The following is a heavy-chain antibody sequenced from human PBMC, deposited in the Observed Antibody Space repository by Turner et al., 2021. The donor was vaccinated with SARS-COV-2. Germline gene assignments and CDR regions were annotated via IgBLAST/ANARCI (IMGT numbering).Heavy chain of an antibody. Sequence: QVQLVESGGGLVKPGGSLILSFAASGFTFSDYYMSWIRQAPGKGLEWVSYICISGSTIYYEDSVKGRITISRDNDKNSLYQQMNSMRAEDTAVYYCASPHEGYYGMDVWGQGTTVTVSS. V-gene: IGHV3-11*01. J-gene: IGHJ6*02. CDR1: GFTFSDYY. CDR3: ASPHEGYYGMDV. CDR2: ICISGSTI.